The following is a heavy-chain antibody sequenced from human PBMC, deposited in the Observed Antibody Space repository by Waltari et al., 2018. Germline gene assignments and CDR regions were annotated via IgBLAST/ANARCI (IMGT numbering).Heavy chain of an antibody. CDR3: ARNHGQSSNDVYFDY. CDR1: GFTISTYW. CDR2: INEDGNEK. V-gene: IGHV3-7*02. D-gene: IGHD2-2*01. Sequence: EVQLLESGGGLVQPGGSLRLSCVASGFTISTYWMSWVRQDPGKGLEWVAKINEDGNEKYYGESVKGRFTVSRDNAKNSLYLQMNSLRDEDTAVYYCARNHGQSSNDVYFDYWGQGTLVTVSS. J-gene: IGHJ4*02.